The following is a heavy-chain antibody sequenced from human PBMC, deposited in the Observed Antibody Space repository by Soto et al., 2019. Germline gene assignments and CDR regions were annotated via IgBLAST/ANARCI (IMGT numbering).Heavy chain of an antibody. CDR2: ISSSGSTI. J-gene: IGHJ5*02. V-gene: IGHV3-11*01. D-gene: IGHD3-10*01. Sequence: PGGSLRLSCAASGFTFSDYYMSWIRQAPGKGLEWVSYISSSGSTIYYADSVKGRSTISRDNAKNSLYLQMNSLRAEDTAVYYCARDMVRASGWFDPWGQGTLVTVSS. CDR1: GFTFSDYY. CDR3: ARDMVRASGWFDP.